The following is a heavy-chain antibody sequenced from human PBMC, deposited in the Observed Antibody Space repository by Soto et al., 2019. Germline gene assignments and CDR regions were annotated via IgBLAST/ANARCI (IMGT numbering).Heavy chain of an antibody. CDR2: ISYDGSNK. Sequence: QVQLVESGGGVVQPGRSLRLSCAASGFTFSSYAMHWVRQAPGKGLEWVAVISYDGSNKYYADSVKGRFTISRDNSKNTLYLQMTSLRAEDTAVYYCARGEWDHPNAFDIWGQGTMVTVSS. CDR3: ARGEWDHPNAFDI. CDR1: GFTFSSYA. J-gene: IGHJ3*02. D-gene: IGHD1-26*01. V-gene: IGHV3-30-3*01.